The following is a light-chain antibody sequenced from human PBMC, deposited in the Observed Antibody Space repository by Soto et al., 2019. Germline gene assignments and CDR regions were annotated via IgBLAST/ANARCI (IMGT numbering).Light chain of an antibody. CDR1: SSDIGDYNY. J-gene: IGLJ2*01. V-gene: IGLV2-14*01. CDR3: SSYTGGSTVV. CDR2: DVS. Sequence: QSALTQPASVSGSPGQSIAISCTGTSSDIGDYNYVSWYQQHPGKAPKLMIFDVSNRPSGVSNRFSGSMSGNTASRTISGLQPEDEADYYCSSYTGGSTVVFGGGTKLTVL.